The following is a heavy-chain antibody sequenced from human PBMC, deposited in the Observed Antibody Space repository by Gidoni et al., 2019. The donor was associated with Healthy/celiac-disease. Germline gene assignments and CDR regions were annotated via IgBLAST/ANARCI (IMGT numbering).Heavy chain of an antibody. V-gene: IGHV3-11*01. CDR1: FTFSDYY. Sequence: FTFSDYYMSWIRQAPGKGLEWVSYSSSSGSTIYYADSVKGRFTISRDNAKNSLYLQMNSRRAEDTAVYYCARDSVTQDDYWGQGTLVTVSS. D-gene: IGHD4-4*01. CDR2: SSSSGSTI. CDR3: ARDSVTQDDY. J-gene: IGHJ4*02.